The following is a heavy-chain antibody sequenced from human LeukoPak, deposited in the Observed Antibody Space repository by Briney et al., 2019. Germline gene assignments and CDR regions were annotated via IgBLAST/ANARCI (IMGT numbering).Heavy chain of an antibody. D-gene: IGHD5-12*01. CDR1: GNTSTGDS. V-gene: IGHV1-2*02. CDR3: ARALSGAPYGGYDY. Sequence: ASVKVSCKSYGNTSTGDSMHWVRQAPGQGLEWMGWINCNTGGTNYAQRFQGRVTMTRDTSISTAYMELSRLPSDDTAMYYCARALSGAPYGGYDYWGQGTLVTVSS. J-gene: IGHJ4*02. CDR2: INCNTGGT.